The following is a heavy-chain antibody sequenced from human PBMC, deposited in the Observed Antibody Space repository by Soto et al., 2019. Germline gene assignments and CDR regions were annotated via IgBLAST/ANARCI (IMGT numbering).Heavy chain of an antibody. CDR1: GFSLSTSGVG. V-gene: IGHV2-5*02. Sequence: SGPTLVNPTQTLTLTCTFSGFSLSTSGVGVGWIRQPPGKALEWLALIYWDDDKRYSPSPKSRLTITKDTSKNQVVLTMTNMDPVDTATYYCAHRQRGRGTYYDFWSGYYTGSSYYGMDVWGQGT. D-gene: IGHD3-3*01. CDR3: AHRQRGRGTYYDFWSGYYTGSSYYGMDV. CDR2: IYWDDDK. J-gene: IGHJ6*02.